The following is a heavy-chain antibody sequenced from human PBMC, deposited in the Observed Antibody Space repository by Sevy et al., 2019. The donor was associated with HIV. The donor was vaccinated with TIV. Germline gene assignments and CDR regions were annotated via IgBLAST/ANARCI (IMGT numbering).Heavy chain of an antibody. V-gene: IGHV1-69*13. CDR2: IIPIFGTA. Sequence: SVKVSCKASGGTFSSYAISWVRQAPGQGLEWMGGIIPIFGTANYAQKFQGRVTITADESTSTAYMELSSLRSEDTAVYYYARDMRRDSSGWYYFDYLGQGTLVTVSS. CDR1: GGTFSSYA. D-gene: IGHD6-19*01. CDR3: ARDMRRDSSGWYYFDY. J-gene: IGHJ4*02.